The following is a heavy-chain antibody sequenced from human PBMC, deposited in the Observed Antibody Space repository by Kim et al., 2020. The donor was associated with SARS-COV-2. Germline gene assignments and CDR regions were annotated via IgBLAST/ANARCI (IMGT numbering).Heavy chain of an antibody. D-gene: IGHD2-15*01. Sequence: SETLSLTCTVSGGSISSYYWSWIRQPPGKGLEWIGYIYYSGSTNYNPSLKSRFTISVDTSKNQFSLKLSSVTAADTAVYYCALYAGWFDAFDIWGQGTMVTVSS. J-gene: IGHJ3*02. CDR3: ALYAGWFDAFDI. CDR1: GGSISSYY. CDR2: IYYSGST. V-gene: IGHV4-59*01.